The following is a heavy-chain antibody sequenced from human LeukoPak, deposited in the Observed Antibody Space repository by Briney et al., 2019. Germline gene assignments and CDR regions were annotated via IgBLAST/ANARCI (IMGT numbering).Heavy chain of an antibody. CDR2: IKQDASEK. J-gene: IGHJ3*01. CDR3: ARVASDAFDL. V-gene: IGHV3-7*01. CDR1: GFSFSADW. Sequence: PGGSLRLSCAASGFSFSADWMRWGRQAPGEGLEWLANIKQDASEKYYVDSVKSRVTISRDNAKNSLYLQMNSLRAEDTAVYYCARVASDAFDLWGQGTMVTVSS.